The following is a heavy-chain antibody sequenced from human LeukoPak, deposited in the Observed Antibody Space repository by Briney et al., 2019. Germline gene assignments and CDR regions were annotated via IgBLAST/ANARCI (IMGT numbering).Heavy chain of an antibody. D-gene: IGHD2-2*01. J-gene: IGHJ3*02. CDR2: ISGSGSNT. CDR1: GFTFSSYG. Sequence: GGSLRLSCVVSGFTFSSYGMSWVRQAPGKGLEWVSAISGSGSNTYYADSVKGRFTISRDNSKNTLYLQMISLRAEDTAVYSCAKDQLTLSAFDIWGQGTMVTVSS. CDR3: AKDQLTLSAFDI. V-gene: IGHV3-23*01.